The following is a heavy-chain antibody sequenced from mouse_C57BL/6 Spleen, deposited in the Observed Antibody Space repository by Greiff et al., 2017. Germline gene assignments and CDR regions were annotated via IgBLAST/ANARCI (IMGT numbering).Heavy chain of an antibody. V-gene: IGHV1-53*01. J-gene: IGHJ2*01. CDR3: ARDGAAVVATGFDY. CDR1: GYTFTSYW. CDR2: INPSDGGT. D-gene: IGHD1-1*01. Sequence: VQLQQPGTELVTPGASVKLSCKASGYTFTSYWMHWVHQRPGQGLEWMGDINPSDGGTNYTETFKSRATLTVDKSSSTAYLQLSSLTADDSAVYYCARDGAAVVATGFDYWGQGTTLTVSS.